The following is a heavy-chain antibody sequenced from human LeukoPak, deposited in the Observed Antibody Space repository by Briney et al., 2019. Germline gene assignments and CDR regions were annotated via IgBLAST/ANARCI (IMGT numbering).Heavy chain of an antibody. V-gene: IGHV3-30-3*01. CDR2: ISYDGSNK. D-gene: IGHD6-19*01. CDR1: GFTFSSYA. J-gene: IGHJ4*02. Sequence: GGSLRLSCAASGFTFSSYAMHWVRQAPGKGLEWVAVISYDGSNKYYADSVKGRFTISRDNSKNTLYLQMNSLRAEDTAVYYCARAIVAGTLGAYYFDYWGQGTLVTVSS. CDR3: ARAIVAGTLGAYYFDY.